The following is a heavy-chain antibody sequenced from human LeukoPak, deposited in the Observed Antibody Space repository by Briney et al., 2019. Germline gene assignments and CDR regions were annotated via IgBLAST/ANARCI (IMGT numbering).Heavy chain of an antibody. Sequence: PSETLSLTCTVSGDSISSYYGSWIRQPPGKGLEWIGYIYYSGSTNYNPSLKSRVTISVDTSKNQFSLKLSSVTAADTAVYYCAMGEYSSSRYSFDYWGQGTPVTVSS. CDR1: GDSISSYY. D-gene: IGHD6-13*01. CDR3: AMGEYSSSRYSFDY. CDR2: IYYSGST. J-gene: IGHJ4*02. V-gene: IGHV4-59*08.